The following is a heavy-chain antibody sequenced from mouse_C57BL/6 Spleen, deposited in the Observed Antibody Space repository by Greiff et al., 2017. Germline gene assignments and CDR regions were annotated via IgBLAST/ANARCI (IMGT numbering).Heavy chain of an antibody. Sequence: VQLKQPGPVLVKPGASVKMSCKASGYTFTDYYMNWVKQSHGKSLEWIGVINPYNGGTSYNQKFKGKATLTVDKSSSTAYMELNSLTSEDSAVYYCARGAYYPPYWYFDVWGTGTTVTVAS. CDR1: GYTFTDYY. V-gene: IGHV1-19*01. CDR3: ARGAYYPPYWYFDV. CDR2: INPYNGGT. D-gene: IGHD2-10*01. J-gene: IGHJ1*03.